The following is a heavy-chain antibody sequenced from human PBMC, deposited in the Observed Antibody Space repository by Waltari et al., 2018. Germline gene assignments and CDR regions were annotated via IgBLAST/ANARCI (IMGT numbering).Heavy chain of an antibody. CDR3: ARDHVFRGDFWSGYYDS. Sequence: EVQLEESGGGLVQPGGSLRLSCGAAGFTFWSYCMTGVRQAPGKGLEWVANIKQDGSETYYADSLKGRFTISRDNAKNSLYLQMNSLRAEDTALYYCARDHVFRGDFWSGYYDSWGQGTLVTVSS. V-gene: IGHV3-7*01. CDR2: IKQDGSET. CDR1: GFTFWSYC. J-gene: IGHJ4*02. D-gene: IGHD3-3*01.